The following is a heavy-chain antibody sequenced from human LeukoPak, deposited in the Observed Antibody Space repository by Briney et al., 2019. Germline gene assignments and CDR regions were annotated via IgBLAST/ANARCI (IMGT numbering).Heavy chain of an antibody. Sequence: ASVKVSCKASGYTFTSYGISWARQAPGQGLEWMGWISAYNGNTNHAQKLQGRVTMTTDTSTSTAYMELRSLRSDDTAVYYCVRDPSYIVVVSSTVTGFDPWGQGTLVTVSS. J-gene: IGHJ5*02. CDR1: GYTFTSYG. CDR3: VRDPSYIVVVSSTVTGFDP. CDR2: ISAYNGNT. V-gene: IGHV1-18*01. D-gene: IGHD2-2*01.